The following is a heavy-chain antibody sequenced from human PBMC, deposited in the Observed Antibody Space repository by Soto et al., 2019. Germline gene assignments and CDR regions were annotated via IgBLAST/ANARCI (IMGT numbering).Heavy chain of an antibody. V-gene: IGHV4-34*02. Sequence: QVHLQQWGAGLLKPSETLSLTCAVYGESFIGYYWTWIRQPPGKGLEWIGEINPRGRANYNPSLKSRVTISVDTSNNQFSLKWSSVTAAATSVYYCARTGIVTTNCVDPWGQGTLVTVSS. CDR2: INPRGRA. CDR1: GESFIGYY. D-gene: IGHD5-12*01. J-gene: IGHJ5*02. CDR3: ARTGIVTTNCVDP.